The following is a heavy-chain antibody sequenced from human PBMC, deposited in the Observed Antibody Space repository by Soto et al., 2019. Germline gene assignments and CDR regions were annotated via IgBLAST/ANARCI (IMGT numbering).Heavy chain of an antibody. D-gene: IGHD6-13*01. CDR1: GYSFTSYW. CDR3: ARTAAAGKYYYGMDV. Sequence: GESLKISCKGSGYSFTSYWIGWVRQMPGKGLESMGIIYPGDSDTRYSPSFQGQVTISADKSISTAYLQWSSLKASDTAMYYCARTAAAGKYYYGMDVWVQGTTVTVSS. J-gene: IGHJ6*02. V-gene: IGHV5-51*01. CDR2: IYPGDSDT.